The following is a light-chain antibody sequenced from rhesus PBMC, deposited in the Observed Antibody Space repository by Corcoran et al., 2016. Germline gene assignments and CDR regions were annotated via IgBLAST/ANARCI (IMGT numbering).Light chain of an antibody. CDR2: FTS. Sequence: DIQMTQSPSSLSSSVGDRVTITCRASQDISNYLNWYQQKPGQAPKLLIYFTSRLESGVPSRCSGSGAVTEFTLTIIGLQPEDFATYYCQQYNTIPMYTFGQGTKVEIK. CDR3: QQYNTIPMYT. J-gene: IGKJ2*01. CDR1: QDISNY. V-gene: IGKV1-32*01.